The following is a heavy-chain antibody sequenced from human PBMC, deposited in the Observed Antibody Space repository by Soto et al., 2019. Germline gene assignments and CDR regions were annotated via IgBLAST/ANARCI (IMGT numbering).Heavy chain of an antibody. CDR2: IKKKTDGGTT. V-gene: IGHV3-15*01. Sequence: GGSLRLSCAASGFTFSNAWMNWVRQAPGKGLEWVARIKKKTDGGTTAHAAPVQGRFTISRDDSKNTLYLQMNSLKTEDTAVYYYATGVLPPGYWGQGTLVTVSA. J-gene: IGHJ4*02. CDR1: GFTFSNAW. CDR3: ATGVLPPGY. D-gene: IGHD1-26*01.